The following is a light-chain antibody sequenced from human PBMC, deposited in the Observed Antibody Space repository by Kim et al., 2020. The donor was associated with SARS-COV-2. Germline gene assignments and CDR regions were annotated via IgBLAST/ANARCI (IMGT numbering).Light chain of an antibody. CDR3: QTYDTVPYN. CDR1: QAIRKY. CDR2: AVS. V-gene: IGKV1-27*01. J-gene: IGKJ2*01. Sequence: SASVGDRVTIKCRASQAIRKYVAWYQQKPGKIPKLLIHAVSTLQSGVPSRFSGGGSGTDFTLTIRGLQPEDVATYYCQTYDTVPYNFGQGTKLEI.